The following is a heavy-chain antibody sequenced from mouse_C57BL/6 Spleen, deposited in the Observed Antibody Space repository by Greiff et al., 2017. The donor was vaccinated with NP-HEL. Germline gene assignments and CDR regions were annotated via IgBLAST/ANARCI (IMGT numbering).Heavy chain of an antibody. J-gene: IGHJ4*01. D-gene: IGHD2-5*01. CDR3: AREKLSNYDAMDY. CDR2: INPSSGYT. Sequence: QVQLQQSGAELARPGASVKMSCKASGYTFTSYTMHWVNQRPGQGLEWIGYINPSSGYTKYNQKFKDKATLTADKSSSTAYMQLSSLTSEDSAVYYCAREKLSNYDAMDYWGQGTSVTVSS. CDR1: GYTFTSYT. V-gene: IGHV1-4*01.